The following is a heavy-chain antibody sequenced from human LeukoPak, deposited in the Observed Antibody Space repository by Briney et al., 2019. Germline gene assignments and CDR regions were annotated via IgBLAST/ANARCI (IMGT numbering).Heavy chain of an antibody. D-gene: IGHD6-13*01. CDR2: IYYSGST. Sequence: SETLSLTCTVSGGSISSYYWSWIRQPPGEGLEWIGYIYYSGSTNYSPSLKSRVTISVETSKNEFSLKLRSVTAADTAVYYCARVTGYRIEDYFDYWGQGTLVTVSS. J-gene: IGHJ4*02. V-gene: IGHV4-59*01. CDR1: GGSISSYY. CDR3: ARVTGYRIEDYFDY.